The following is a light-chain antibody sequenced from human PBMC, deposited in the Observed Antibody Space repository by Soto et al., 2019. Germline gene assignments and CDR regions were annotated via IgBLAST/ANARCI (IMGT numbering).Light chain of an antibody. CDR1: QSVSSN. CDR2: GAS. CDR3: QKYNNWPPWT. J-gene: IGKJ1*01. V-gene: IGKV3-15*01. Sequence: EILMTQSPATLSVSPGERATLSCRASQSVSSNLAWYQQKPGQAPRLLIYGASTLVTGIPARFSGSGSGTEFTLTISSLPSEDFAVYYCQKYNNWPPWTFGQGTKVEIK.